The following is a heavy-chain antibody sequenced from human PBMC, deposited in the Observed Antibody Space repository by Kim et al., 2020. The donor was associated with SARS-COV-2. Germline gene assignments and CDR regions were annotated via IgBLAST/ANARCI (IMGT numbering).Heavy chain of an antibody. Sequence: GGSLRLSCAASGVTFSNYAMTWVCQAPGKGLDWVSVIYMGGSPTYYADPVKGRCTVSRDNSKNTLYLHMNSLRGEDTAVYDFAKYETGGVEGGRQGSTGT. CDR1: GVTFSNYA. J-gene: IGHJ6*02. D-gene: IGHD3-3*01. V-gene: IGHV3-23*03. CDR3: AKYETGGVEG. CDR2: IYMGGSPT.